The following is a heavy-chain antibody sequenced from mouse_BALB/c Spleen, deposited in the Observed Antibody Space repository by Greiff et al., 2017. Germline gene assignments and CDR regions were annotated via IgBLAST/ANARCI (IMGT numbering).Heavy chain of an antibody. CDR2: ISSGSSTI. J-gene: IGHJ4*01. V-gene: IGHV5-17*02. Sequence: EVQGVESGGGLVQPGGSRKLSCAASGFTFSSFGMHWVRQAPEKGLEWVAYISSGSSTIYYADTVKGRFTISRDNPKNTLFLQMTSLRSEDTAMYYCARSGYGNDAMDYWGQGTSVTVSS. CDR3: ARSGYGNDAMDY. D-gene: IGHD2-1*01. CDR1: GFTFSSFG.